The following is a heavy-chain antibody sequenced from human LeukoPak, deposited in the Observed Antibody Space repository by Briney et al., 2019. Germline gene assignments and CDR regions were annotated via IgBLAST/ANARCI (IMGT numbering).Heavy chain of an antibody. CDR1: GYTFTSYD. Sequence: ASVKVSCKASGYTFTSYDINWVRQATGQGLEWMGWMNPNSGNTGYAQKFQGRVTMTRNTSISTAYMELSSLRSEDTAVYYCARVSGGLYYFDYWGQGTLVTVSS. CDR3: ARVSGGLYYFDY. J-gene: IGHJ4*02. V-gene: IGHV1-8*01. CDR2: MNPNSGNT. D-gene: IGHD6-25*01.